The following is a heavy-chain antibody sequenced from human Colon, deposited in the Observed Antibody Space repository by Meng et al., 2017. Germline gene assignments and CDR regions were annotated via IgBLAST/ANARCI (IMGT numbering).Heavy chain of an antibody. CDR3: AKGSYTDSYGVWH. Sequence: GESLKISCAASGFTFSNFAMSWVRQAPGKGLEWVSGTSGSGGSAYYADSVKGRFAISRDNSKNTLYLQMNSLRAEDTAVYYCAKGSYTDSYGVWHWGQGTLVTVSS. D-gene: IGHD5-18*01. J-gene: IGHJ4*02. V-gene: IGHV3-23*01. CDR1: GFTFSNFA. CDR2: TSGSGGSA.